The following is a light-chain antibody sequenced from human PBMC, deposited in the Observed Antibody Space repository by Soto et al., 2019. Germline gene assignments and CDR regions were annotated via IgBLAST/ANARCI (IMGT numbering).Light chain of an antibody. J-gene: IGKJ2*01. V-gene: IGKV1-5*01. Sequence: DKQMTESPSTLSASVGERVTITCRASQSISSWLAWCQQKPGKAPKLLICDASSLECRFPSRFIGSGSGTEFTLTIGSLQPDDFAAYICQQYNSYPYTFGQGTK. CDR1: QSISSW. CDR3: QQYNSYPYT. CDR2: DAS.